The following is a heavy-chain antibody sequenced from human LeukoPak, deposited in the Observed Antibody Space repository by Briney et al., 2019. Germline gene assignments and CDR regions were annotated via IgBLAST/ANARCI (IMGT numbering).Heavy chain of an antibody. V-gene: IGHV5-51*01. CDR1: GYSFTSYW. CDR2: IYPGDSDT. Sequence: PGESLKISCKGSGYSFTSYWIGWVRQMPGKGLEWMGIIYPGDSDTRYSPSFQGQVTISADKSISTAYLQWSSLKASDTAMYYCARLERIAARPSYFDYWGQGTLVTVSS. CDR3: ARLERIAARPSYFDY. J-gene: IGHJ4*02. D-gene: IGHD6-6*01.